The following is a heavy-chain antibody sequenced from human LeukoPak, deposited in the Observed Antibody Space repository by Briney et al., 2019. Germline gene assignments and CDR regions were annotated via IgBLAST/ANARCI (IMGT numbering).Heavy chain of an antibody. D-gene: IGHD3-3*01. Sequence: SQTLSLTCTVSGGSISSGGYYWSWIRQHPGKGLEWIGYIYYSGSTYYNPSLKSRVTISVDTSKNQFSLKLSSVTAADTAVYYCARVGPGVVISPKKNWFDPWGQGTLVTVSS. CDR3: ARVGPGVVISPKKNWFDP. CDR1: GGSISSGGYY. CDR2: IYYSGST. V-gene: IGHV4-31*03. J-gene: IGHJ5*02.